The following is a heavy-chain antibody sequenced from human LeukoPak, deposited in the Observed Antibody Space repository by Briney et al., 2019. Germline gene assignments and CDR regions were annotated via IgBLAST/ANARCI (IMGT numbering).Heavy chain of an antibody. J-gene: IGHJ4*02. CDR2: ISYDGSK. CDR1: GFTFSTYA. CDR3: ARDVPGATTDYFDY. V-gene: IGHV3-30*04. Sequence: GRSLRLSCAASGFTFSTYAMHWVRQAPGKGLEWVAVISYDGSKYYADSVKGRFTISRDNSKNTLYLQMNSLRAEDTAVYYCARDVPGATTDYFDYWGQGTLVTVSS. D-gene: IGHD1-26*01.